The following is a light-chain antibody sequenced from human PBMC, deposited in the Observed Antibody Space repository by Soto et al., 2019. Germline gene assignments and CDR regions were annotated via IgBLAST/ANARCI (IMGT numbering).Light chain of an antibody. CDR2: GAS. CDR1: QSVSSN. CDR3: QQYSDSPPT. J-gene: IGKJ1*01. V-gene: IGKV3D-15*01. Sequence: EIVMTQSPAILSVSPVERVTLSCRASQSVSSNLAWYQQKPGQAPRLLIFGASDRATGIPDRFSGSGSGTDFTLTIDRLEPEDFAMYYCQQYSDSPPTFGQGTKVDIK.